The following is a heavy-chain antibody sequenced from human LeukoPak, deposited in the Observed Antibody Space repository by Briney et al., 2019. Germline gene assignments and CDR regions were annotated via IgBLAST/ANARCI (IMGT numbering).Heavy chain of an antibody. V-gene: IGHV3-74*01. D-gene: IGHD5-12*01. Sequence: GGSLRLSCAASGFIFSNYWMHWVRQAPGEGLVWVSRLNADGNSITYADSVRGRFTISRDNAKNTVHLQMNSLRVGDTAIYFCAGAYSAYDPFDYWGQGILVTVSS. CDR2: LNADGNSI. CDR1: GFIFSNYW. CDR3: AGAYSAYDPFDY. J-gene: IGHJ4*02.